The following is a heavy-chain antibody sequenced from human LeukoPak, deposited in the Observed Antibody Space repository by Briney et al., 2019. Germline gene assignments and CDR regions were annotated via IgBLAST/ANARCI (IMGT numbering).Heavy chain of an antibody. J-gene: IGHJ4*02. Sequence: GGSLRLSCTASGFSFTNYGMHWVRQAPGKGLEWVSYINTGSSTMYYADSVKGRFTISRDNAKNSLYLQMNSLRAEDTAVYYCARDSMVRGVLSSIYWGQGTLVTVSS. CDR3: ARDSMVRGVLSSIY. D-gene: IGHD3-10*01. V-gene: IGHV3-48*04. CDR2: INTGSSTM. CDR1: GFSFTNYG.